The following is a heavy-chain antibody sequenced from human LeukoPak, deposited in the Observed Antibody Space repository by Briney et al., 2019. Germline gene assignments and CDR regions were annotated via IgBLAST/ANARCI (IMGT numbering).Heavy chain of an antibody. Sequence: SQTLSLTCDISGDSVSTISASWNWIRQSPSRGLEWLGRTYYRSKWYNEYPASVKSRITINPDTSKNQFSLQLNSVIPEDTAVYYCTRAHLRGFDYWGQGTLVTVSS. V-gene: IGHV6-1*01. CDR3: TRAHLRGFDY. CDR1: GDSVSTISAS. J-gene: IGHJ4*02. CDR2: TYYRSKWYN.